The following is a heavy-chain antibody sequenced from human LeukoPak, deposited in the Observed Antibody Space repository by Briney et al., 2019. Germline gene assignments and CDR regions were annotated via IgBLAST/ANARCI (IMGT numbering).Heavy chain of an antibody. Sequence: GGSLRLSCAASGFTFSGSAMHWVRQASGKGLEWVGRIRSKANSYATAYAASVKGRFTISRDDSKNTAYVQMNSLKTEDTAVYYCTRHVKGYSYGFGWGQGTLVTVSS. J-gene: IGHJ4*02. CDR2: IRSKANSYAT. D-gene: IGHD5-18*01. CDR1: GFTFSGSA. CDR3: TRHVKGYSYGFG. V-gene: IGHV3-73*01.